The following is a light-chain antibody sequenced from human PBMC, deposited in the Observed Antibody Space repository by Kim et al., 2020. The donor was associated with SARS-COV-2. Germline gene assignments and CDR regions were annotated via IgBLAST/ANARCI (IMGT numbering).Light chain of an antibody. V-gene: IGLV3-1*01. Sequence: SYELTQPPSVSVSPGQTASITCSGYKLGDKYACWYQQKPGQSPVLVIYKDDERPSGIPERFSASNSGNTATLTISGTQAMDEADYYCQAWDSSTVVFGGG. J-gene: IGLJ3*02. CDR3: QAWDSSTVV. CDR2: KDD. CDR1: KLGDKY.